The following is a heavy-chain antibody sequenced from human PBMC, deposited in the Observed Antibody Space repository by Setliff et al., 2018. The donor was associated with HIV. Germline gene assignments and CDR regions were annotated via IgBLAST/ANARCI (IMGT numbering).Heavy chain of an antibody. D-gene: IGHD3-22*01. V-gene: IGHV4-39*01. CDR3: ARGLSFYDPGGFDY. J-gene: IGHJ4*02. CDR2: IYYSGST. CDR1: GGSISSSTYY. Sequence: SETLSLTCTVSGGSISSSTYYWGWIRQPPGKGLEWIGTIYYSGSTYYNPSLKSRLTISVDTSKNQFSLKLSSVTAADTAVYYCARGLSFYDPGGFDYWGRGTLVTVSS.